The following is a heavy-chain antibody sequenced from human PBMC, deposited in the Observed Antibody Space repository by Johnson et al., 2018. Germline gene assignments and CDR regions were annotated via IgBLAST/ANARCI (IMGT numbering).Heavy chain of an antibody. Sequence: QVQLVESGGGLVQPGGSXRLSCAASGFIVSSNYMSWIRQAPGKGLEWVSYISSSGSTISYADSVKGRFTIPRDNAKNTLYVQMNSMKTEDTAVYYCSTGNYGAFDIWGQGTMVTVSS. CDR1: GFIVSSNY. J-gene: IGHJ3*02. V-gene: IGHV3-11*01. D-gene: IGHD1-7*01. CDR3: STGNYGAFDI. CDR2: ISSSGSTI.